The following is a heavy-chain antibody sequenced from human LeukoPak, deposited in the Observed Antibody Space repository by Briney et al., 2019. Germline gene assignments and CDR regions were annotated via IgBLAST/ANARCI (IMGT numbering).Heavy chain of an antibody. V-gene: IGHV4-34*01. D-gene: IGHD2-15*01. CDR2: INHSGST. J-gene: IGHJ4*02. CDR3: ASIYCSGGSCYSPLDY. CDR1: GGSFRGYY. Sequence: SETLSLTCAVYGGSFRGYYWSWIRQPPGKGLDWIGEINHSGSTNYNPSLKSRVTISVDTSKNQFSLKLSSVTAADTAVYYCASIYCSGGSCYSPLDYWGQGTLVTVSS.